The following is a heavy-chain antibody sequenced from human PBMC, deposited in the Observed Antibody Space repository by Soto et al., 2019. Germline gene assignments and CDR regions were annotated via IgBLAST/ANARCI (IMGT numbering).Heavy chain of an antibody. Sequence: GGSLRLSCAASGFTFSSYWMSWVRQAPGKGLEWVANIKQDGSEKYYVDSVKGRFTISRDNAKNSLYLQMNSLRAEDTAVYYCARETSIPTVTPYYYYYMDVWGKGTTVTVSS. V-gene: IGHV3-7*01. D-gene: IGHD4-17*01. CDR1: GFTFSSYW. CDR3: ARETSIPTVTPYYYYYMDV. CDR2: IKQDGSEK. J-gene: IGHJ6*03.